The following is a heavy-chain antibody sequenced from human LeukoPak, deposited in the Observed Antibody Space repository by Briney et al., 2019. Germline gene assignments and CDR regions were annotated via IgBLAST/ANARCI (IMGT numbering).Heavy chain of an antibody. D-gene: IGHD6-19*01. J-gene: IGHJ4*02. CDR1: GGSISSDAYY. CDR2: IYYSGST. Sequence: SETLSLTCTVSGGSISSDAYYWSWIRQHPGKGLEWIGYIYYSGSTYYNPSLKSRVTISVDTSKNQFSLKLSSVTAADTAVYYCARSGLRSREESVAVAGDIDYWGQGTLVTVSS. CDR3: ARSGLRSREESVAVAGDIDY. V-gene: IGHV4-31*03.